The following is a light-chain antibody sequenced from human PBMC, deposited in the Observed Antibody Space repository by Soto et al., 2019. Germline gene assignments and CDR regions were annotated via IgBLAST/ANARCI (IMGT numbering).Light chain of an antibody. CDR3: QLYGDSGIT. CDR1: QSVSRTF. CDR2: GAS. V-gene: IGKV3-20*01. Sequence: EIVLTQSPVTLSFSPGARATLSCRASQSVSRTFIAWYQQKPGQAPRLLIYGASTRATGSPDRFSGSGSGTDFTLTINRLEPEDFAVYHCQLYGDSGITFGGGTKVEIK. J-gene: IGKJ4*01.